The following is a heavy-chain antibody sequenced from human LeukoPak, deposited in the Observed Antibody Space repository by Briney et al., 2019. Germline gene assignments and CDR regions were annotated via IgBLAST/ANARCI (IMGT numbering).Heavy chain of an antibody. CDR3: AREEIQLWSFDY. J-gene: IGHJ4*02. V-gene: IGHV3-74*01. D-gene: IGHD5-18*01. CDR1: GFTFSSYW. CDR2: INSDGSST. Sequence: PGGSLRLSCAASGFTFSSYWMHWVRQAPGKGLVWVSRINSDGSSTSYADFVKGRFTISRDNAKNTLYLQMNSLRAEDTAVYYCAREEIQLWSFDYWGQGTLVTVSS.